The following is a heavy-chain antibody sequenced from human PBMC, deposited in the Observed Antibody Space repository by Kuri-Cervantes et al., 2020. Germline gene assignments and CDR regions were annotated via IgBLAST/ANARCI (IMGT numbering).Heavy chain of an antibody. Sequence: SQTLSLTCAVYGGSFSGYYWSWIRQPPGKGLEWIGEIYHSGSTNYNPSLKSRVTISVDKSKNQFSLKLSSVTAADTAVYYCARAGYSSSWSLDYWGQGTLVTVSS. CDR1: GGSFSGYY. CDR3: ARAGYSSSWSLDY. D-gene: IGHD6-13*01. CDR2: IYHSGST. V-gene: IGHV4-34*01. J-gene: IGHJ4*02.